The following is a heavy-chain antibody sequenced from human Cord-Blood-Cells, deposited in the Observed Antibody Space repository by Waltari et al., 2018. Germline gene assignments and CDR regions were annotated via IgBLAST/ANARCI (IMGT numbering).Heavy chain of an antibody. CDR1: GGSFSGYH. J-gene: IGHJ4*02. CDR2: INHSGST. V-gene: IGHV4-34*01. Sequence: VQLQQWGAGLLKPAETLCLPCAGHGGSFSGYHWSWIRQPPGKGLEWIGEINHSGSTNYNPSLKIRVTISVDTSKNQFSLKLSSVTAADTAVYYCARGESAPAPDYWGQGTLVTVSS. D-gene: IGHD3-3*01. CDR3: ARGESAPAPDY.